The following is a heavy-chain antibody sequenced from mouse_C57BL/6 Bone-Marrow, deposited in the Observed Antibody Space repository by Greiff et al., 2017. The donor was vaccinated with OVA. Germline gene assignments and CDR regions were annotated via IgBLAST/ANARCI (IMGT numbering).Heavy chain of an antibody. CDR1: GYTFTSYW. CDR2: IYPGNSDT. CDR3: TRGYYDYDAWFAY. J-gene: IGHJ3*01. V-gene: IGHV1-5*01. D-gene: IGHD2-4*01. Sequence: EVQLQQSGTVLARPGASVKMSCKTSGYTFTSYWMHWVKQRPGQGLEWIGAIYPGNSDTSYNQKFKGKAKLTAVTSASTAYMELSSLTNEDSAVYYCTRGYYDYDAWFAYWGQGTLVTVSA.